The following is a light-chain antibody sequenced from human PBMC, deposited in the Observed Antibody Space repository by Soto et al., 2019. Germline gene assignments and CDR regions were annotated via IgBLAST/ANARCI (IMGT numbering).Light chain of an antibody. CDR1: SANIGSNY. CDR3: AAWDDSLSGVV. J-gene: IGLJ7*01. V-gene: IGLV1-47*01. Sequence: QPVLTQPPSASGTPGQRVAISCSGSSANIGSNYVYWYQQLPGTAPKLLIYRNDQRPSGVPDRFSGSKSGTSASLAISGLRTHDEADYYCAAWDDSLSGVVFGGGTQLTVL. CDR2: RND.